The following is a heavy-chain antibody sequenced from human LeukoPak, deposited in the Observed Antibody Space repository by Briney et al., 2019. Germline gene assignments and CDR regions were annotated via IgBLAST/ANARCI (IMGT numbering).Heavy chain of an antibody. CDR3: AREPMELRHYFDY. V-gene: IGHV4-34*01. D-gene: IGHD1-7*01. Sequence: SETLSLTCAVYGGSFSGYYWSWIRQPPGKGLEWIGEINHSGSTNYNPSLKSRVTISVATSKNPFSLKLSSVTAAETAVYYCAREPMELRHYFDYWGQGTLVTVSS. CDR2: INHSGST. J-gene: IGHJ4*02. CDR1: GGSFSGYY.